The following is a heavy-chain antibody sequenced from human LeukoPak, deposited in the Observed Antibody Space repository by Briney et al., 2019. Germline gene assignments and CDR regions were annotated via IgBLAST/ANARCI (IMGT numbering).Heavy chain of an antibody. CDR2: INPSGGST. CDR3: ARVRYCSGGSCYSGGMDV. D-gene: IGHD2-15*01. V-gene: IGHV1-46*01. CDR1: GYTFTSYY. Sequence: ASVKVSCKASGYTFTSYYMHWVRQAPGQGLEWMGIINPSGGSTSYAQKFQGRVTMTRDTSTSTVYMELSSLRSDDTAVYYCARVRYCSGGSCYSGGMDVWGQGTTVTVSS. J-gene: IGHJ6*02.